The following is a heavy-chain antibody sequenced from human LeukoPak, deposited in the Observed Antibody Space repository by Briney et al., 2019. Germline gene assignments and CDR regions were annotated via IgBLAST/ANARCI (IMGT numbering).Heavy chain of an antibody. CDR1: GDSVSSNSAA. CDR2: TYYRSKWYN. D-gene: IGHD6-13*01. Sequence: LSQTLSLTWAISGDSVSSNSAAWNWIRQSPSRGLEWLGRTYYRSKWYNDYAVSVKSRITINPDTSKNQFSLQLNSVTPEDTAVYYCARWFDSSSWYRALDAFDIWGQGTMVTVSS. V-gene: IGHV6-1*01. CDR3: ARWFDSSSWYRALDAFDI. J-gene: IGHJ3*02.